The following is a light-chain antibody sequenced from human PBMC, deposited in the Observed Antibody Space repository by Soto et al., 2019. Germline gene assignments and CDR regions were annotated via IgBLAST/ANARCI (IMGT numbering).Light chain of an antibody. CDR3: CAYAGSSTSWV. CDR1: SSDAGNYNF. Sequence: QSALTQPASVSGSPGQSITISCTGTSSDAGNYNFVSWYQQHPGKAPKVMIYEDSTRPSGVSNRISGSKSGNTASLTISGLQPEDEADDYCCAYAGSSTSWVFGAGTKLTVL. CDR2: EDS. J-gene: IGLJ3*02. V-gene: IGLV2-23*01.